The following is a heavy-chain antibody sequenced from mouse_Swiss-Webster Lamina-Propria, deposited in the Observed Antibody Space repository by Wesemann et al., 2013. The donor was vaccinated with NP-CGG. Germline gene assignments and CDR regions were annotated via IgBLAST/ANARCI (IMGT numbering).Heavy chain of an antibody. D-gene: IGHD1-1*01. J-gene: IGHJ4*01. CDR2: IWAGGST. Sequence: VIWAGGSTNYNSALMSRLSISKDNSKSQVFLKMNSLQTDDTAMYYCARDTRYYYGSSYYAMDYWGQGTSVTVSS. V-gene: IGHV2-9*02. CDR3: ARDTRYYYGSSYYAMDY.